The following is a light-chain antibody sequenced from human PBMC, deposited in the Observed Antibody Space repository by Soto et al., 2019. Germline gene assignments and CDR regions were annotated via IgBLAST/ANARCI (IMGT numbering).Light chain of an antibody. CDR2: GAT. J-gene: IGKJ3*01. V-gene: IGKV3-20*01. CDR1: QSVTSNS. CDR3: HQYSNSPFT. Sequence: ETVLTQSPGTLSLSPGERATLSCRASQSVTSNSLAWYQQKRGQPPRFLIFGATSRATGIPDRFSGSGSGTGFTLTISRLEPEDSAVYYCHQYSNSPFTFGPGTKVDI.